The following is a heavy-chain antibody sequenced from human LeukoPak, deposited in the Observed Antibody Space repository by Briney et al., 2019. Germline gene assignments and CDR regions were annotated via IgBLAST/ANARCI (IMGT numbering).Heavy chain of an antibody. V-gene: IGHV1-2*02. Sequence: ASVKVSCKSSGYTFAIYGVSWVRQAPGQGLEWMGWVNPNSGGTNYAQKFQGRVTMTRDTSISTAYMELSRLRSDDTAVYYCAREYDILTGYYLYWGQGTLVTVSS. D-gene: IGHD3-9*01. CDR3: AREYDILTGYYLY. CDR1: GYTFAIYG. J-gene: IGHJ4*02. CDR2: VNPNSGGT.